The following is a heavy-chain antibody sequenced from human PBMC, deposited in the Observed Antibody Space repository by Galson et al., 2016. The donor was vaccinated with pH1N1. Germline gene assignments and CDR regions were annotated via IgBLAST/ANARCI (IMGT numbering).Heavy chain of an antibody. J-gene: IGHJ4*02. Sequence: SLRLSCAASGFSLSSFWMTWVRQAPEKGLEWVANINEDGGKIYYVDSVKGRFTISRDNAKNSLYLRMNSLRAEETAVYYCARSIGNIGAHWGQGTLVTVSS. CDR3: ARSIGNIGAH. CDR2: INEDGGKI. V-gene: IGHV3-7*01. CDR1: GFSLSSFW. D-gene: IGHD5-12*01.